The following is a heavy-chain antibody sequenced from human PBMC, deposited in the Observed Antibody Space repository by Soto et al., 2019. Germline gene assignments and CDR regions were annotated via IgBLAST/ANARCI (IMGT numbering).Heavy chain of an antibody. Sequence: ASVKVSCKASGYTFTSYPMHWVRQAPGQRLEWMGWINVGNSNTKYSQKFQGRVTISRDTSASTAYMELSSLRSEDTYVYYCARARYFYGSSGLDYWGQGALVTVSS. V-gene: IGHV1-3*01. CDR2: INVGNSNT. CDR3: ARARYFYGSSGLDY. D-gene: IGHD3-22*01. J-gene: IGHJ4*02. CDR1: GYTFTSYP.